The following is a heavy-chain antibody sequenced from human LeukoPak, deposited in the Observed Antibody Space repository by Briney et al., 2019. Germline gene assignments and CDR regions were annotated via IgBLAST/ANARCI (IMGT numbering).Heavy chain of an antibody. CDR1: GFIFSDYY. D-gene: IGHD6-13*01. CDR3: ARSIWPRAAAGTFDY. CDR2: ISNSGSTI. J-gene: IGHJ4*02. V-gene: IGHV3-11*01. Sequence: GGSLRHSCAASGFIFSDYYINWIRQAPGKGLEWVSYISNSGSTIYFADSVKGRFTISRDNAKNSLYLQMNSLRAEDTAVYYCARSIWPRAAAGTFDYWGQGTLVTVSS.